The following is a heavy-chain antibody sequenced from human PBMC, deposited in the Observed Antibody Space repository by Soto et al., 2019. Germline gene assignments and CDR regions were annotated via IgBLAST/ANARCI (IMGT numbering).Heavy chain of an antibody. V-gene: IGHV4-39*01. Sequence: SETLSLTCTVSGGSISSSGYYWGWIRQPPGKGLEWIGSIYYSGSTYYNPSLKSRVTISVDTSKNQFSLKLNSMTAADTAVYYCARHVSDYDYFDYWGQGTLVTVSS. CDR3: ARHVSDYDYFDY. D-gene: IGHD4-17*01. J-gene: IGHJ4*02. CDR2: IYYSGST. CDR1: GGSISSSGYY.